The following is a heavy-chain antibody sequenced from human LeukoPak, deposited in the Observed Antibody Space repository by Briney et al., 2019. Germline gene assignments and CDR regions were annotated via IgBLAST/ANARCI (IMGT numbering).Heavy chain of an antibody. CDR2: ISAYNGNT. CDR1: GYTFTSYG. J-gene: IGHJ4*02. Sequence: ASVKVSCKASGYTFTSYGISWVRQAPGQGLEWMGWISAYNGNTNYAQKLQGRVTMTTDTSTSTAYMELRSLRSEDTAVYYCARDYYDILTGYYNPSGNDYWGQGTLVTVSS. CDR3: ARDYYDILTGYYNPSGNDY. V-gene: IGHV1-18*01. D-gene: IGHD3-9*01.